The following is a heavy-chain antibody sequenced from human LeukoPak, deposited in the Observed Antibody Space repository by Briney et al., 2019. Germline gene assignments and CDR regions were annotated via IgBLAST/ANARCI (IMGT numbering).Heavy chain of an antibody. CDR1: GYTFITYW. V-gene: IGHV5-51*01. Sequence: GETLQISCCGSGYTFITYWSIWVLQMAGKSVQGLVTIFPDDSDTRYSTSFQGQVTISADKTIRTAYLKWSSMKAADSTIYYCARHNREYASDSPLDYWGQGTLVTVSS. D-gene: IGHD1-14*01. J-gene: IGHJ4*02. CDR2: IFPDDSDT. CDR3: ARHNREYASDSPLDY.